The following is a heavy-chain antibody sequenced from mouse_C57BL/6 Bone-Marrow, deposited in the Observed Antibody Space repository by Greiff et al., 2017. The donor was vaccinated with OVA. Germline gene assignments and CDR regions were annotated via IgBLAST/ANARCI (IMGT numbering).Heavy chain of an antibody. J-gene: IGHJ4*01. V-gene: IGHV1-31*01. D-gene: IGHD1-3*01. CDR1: GYSFTGYS. CDR3: ARGSGTRLEYYAMDY. CDR2: IYPYNGVS. Sequence: EVQLQQSGPELVKPGASVKISCKASGYSFTGYSMHWVKQSHGHILDWIGYIYPYNGVSSYNQNFKGKATLTVDKSSSTAYMERRSLTSEDSAVYYGARGSGTRLEYYAMDYWGQGTSVTVSS.